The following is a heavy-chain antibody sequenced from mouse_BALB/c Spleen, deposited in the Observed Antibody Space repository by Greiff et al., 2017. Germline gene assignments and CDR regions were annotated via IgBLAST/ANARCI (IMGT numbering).Heavy chain of an antibody. J-gene: IGHJ2*01. CDR1: GYTFTSYW. V-gene: IGHV1-87*01. CDR3: ARWDWGDY. CDR2: IYPGDGDT. D-gene: IGHD4-1*01. Sequence: VQLQQSGAELARPGASVKLSCKASGYTFTSYWMQWVKQRPGQGLEWIGAIYPGDGDTRYTQKFKGKATLTADKSSSTAYMQLSSLASEDSAVYYCARWDWGDYWGQGTTLTVSS.